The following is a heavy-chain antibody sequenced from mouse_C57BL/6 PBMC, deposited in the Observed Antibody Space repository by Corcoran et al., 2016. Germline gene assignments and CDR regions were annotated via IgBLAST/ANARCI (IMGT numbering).Heavy chain of an antibody. CDR1: GYTFSRYW. CDR2: IYPGDGDT. J-gene: IGHJ2*01. Sequence: QVQLQQSGAELVKPGASVKLSCKASGYTFSRYWMNWVKQRPGKGLEGIGQIYPGDGDTNYNGKFKGKVTLPADKSSSTAYMQLSSLTSEDSAVDFCARTHYYGSSFDYWGQGTTLTVSS. D-gene: IGHD1-1*01. V-gene: IGHV1-80*01. CDR3: ARTHYYGSSFDY.